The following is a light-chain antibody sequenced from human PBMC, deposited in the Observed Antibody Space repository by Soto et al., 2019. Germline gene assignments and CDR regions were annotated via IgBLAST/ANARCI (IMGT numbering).Light chain of an antibody. Sequence: DIQMTQSPSTLSASVGDRVTITCRASQSISSWLAWYQQKPGKAPKLLIYKASSLESGVPSRFSGSGSGTEFTLTISSLQPDDFALYYCQQYNNWPQFGQGTKVDI. CDR3: QQYNNWPQ. J-gene: IGKJ1*01. CDR1: QSISSW. V-gene: IGKV1-5*03. CDR2: KAS.